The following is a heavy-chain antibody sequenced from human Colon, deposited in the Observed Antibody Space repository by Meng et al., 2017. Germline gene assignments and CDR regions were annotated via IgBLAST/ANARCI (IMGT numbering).Heavy chain of an antibody. V-gene: IGHV3-21*01. J-gene: IGHJ4*02. D-gene: IGHD3-16*02. CDR1: GFTFSSYS. Sequence: GGSLRLSCAASGFTFSSYSMNWVRQAPGRGREGVSSIRSSSSYIYYADSVKGRFTISRDNAKNSLYLQMNSLRAEDTAVYYCARDSAVWGSYRYFDYWGQGTLVTVSS. CDR3: ARDSAVWGSYRYFDY. CDR2: IRSSSSYI.